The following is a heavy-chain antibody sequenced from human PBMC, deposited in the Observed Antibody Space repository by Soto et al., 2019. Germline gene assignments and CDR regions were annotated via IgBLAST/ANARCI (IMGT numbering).Heavy chain of an antibody. J-gene: IGHJ6*02. D-gene: IGHD2-21*02. Sequence: QVQLVQSGAEVKKPGSSVKVSCQASGSTFSSYTVSWVRQAPRQGLEWMGRIIPVLDVTNYAQKFKGRVTITSDKSKTTAYMELSRLRSGDAAVYYCARRRYCGADCYSKYYYGRDVWGQGTTVTVSS. CDR3: ARRRYCGADCYSKYYYGRDV. V-gene: IGHV1-69*02. CDR2: IIPVLDVT. CDR1: GSTFSSYT.